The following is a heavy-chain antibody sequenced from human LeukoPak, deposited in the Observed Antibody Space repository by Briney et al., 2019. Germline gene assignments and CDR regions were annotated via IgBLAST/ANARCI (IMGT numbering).Heavy chain of an antibody. Sequence: GGSLRLSCAASGFTVSSNYMSWVRRAPGKGLEWVSVIYSGGSTYYADPVKGRFTISRDNSKNTLYLQMNSLRAEDTAVYYCAKGPRDIVVVPAAIQHYYYMDVWGKGTTVTVSS. CDR2: IYSGGST. CDR1: GFTVSSNY. J-gene: IGHJ6*03. V-gene: IGHV3-53*01. CDR3: AKGPRDIVVVPAAIQHYYYMDV. D-gene: IGHD2-2*02.